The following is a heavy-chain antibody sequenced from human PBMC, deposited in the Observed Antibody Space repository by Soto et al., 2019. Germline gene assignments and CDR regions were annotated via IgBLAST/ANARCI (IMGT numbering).Heavy chain of an antibody. CDR3: ARAPDIVATIDY. D-gene: IGHD5-12*01. J-gene: IGHJ4*02. V-gene: IGHV4-34*01. CDR1: GGSFSGYY. CDR2: INHSGST. Sequence: SETLSLTCAVYGGSFSGYYWSWIRQPPGKGLEWIGEINHSGSTNYNPSLKSRVTISVDTSKNQFSLKLSSVTAADTAVYYCARAPDIVATIDYWGQGTLVTVSS.